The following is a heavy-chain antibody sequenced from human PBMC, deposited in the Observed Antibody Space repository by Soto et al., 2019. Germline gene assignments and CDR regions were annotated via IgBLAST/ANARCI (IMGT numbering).Heavy chain of an antibody. J-gene: IGHJ5*02. CDR1: GGSISSGGYY. CDR3: ARECGGSCNNWFDP. D-gene: IGHD2-15*01. V-gene: IGHV4-31*03. CDR2: IYYSGST. Sequence: PSETLSLTCTVSGGSISSGGYYWSWIRQHPGKGLEWIGYIYYSGSTYYNPSLKSRVTISVDTSKNQFSLKLSSVTAADTAVYYCARECGGSCNNWFDPWGQGTLVTVSS.